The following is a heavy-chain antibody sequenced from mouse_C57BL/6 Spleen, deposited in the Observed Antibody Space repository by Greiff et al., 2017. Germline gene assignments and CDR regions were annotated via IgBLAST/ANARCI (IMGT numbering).Heavy chain of an antibody. CDR3: ARWGSSFDD. CDR2: IDPSDSYT. Sequence: QVQLQQPGAELVMPGASVKLSCKASGYTFTSYWMHWVKQRPGQGLEWIGEIDPSDSYTNYNQTFKGKSTLTVDKSSSTAYLQLSSLTSEDSAVYYCARWGSSFDDWGQGTTLTVSS. J-gene: IGHJ2*01. CDR1: GYTFTSYW. V-gene: IGHV1-69*01.